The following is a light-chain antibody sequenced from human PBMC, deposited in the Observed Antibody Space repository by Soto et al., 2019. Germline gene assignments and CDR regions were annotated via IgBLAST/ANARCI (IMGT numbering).Light chain of an antibody. Sequence: QSALIQPPSVSGSPGRLVTISCTGTSSDVGGYNYVSWYQQHPGKAPKLLIYDVSNRPSGVSNRFSGSKSDNTASLTISGLQPEDEADYYCSSYTTSNTRQIVFGTGTKVTVL. V-gene: IGLV2-14*01. CDR3: SSYTTSNTRQIV. CDR1: SSDVGGYNY. J-gene: IGLJ1*01. CDR2: DVS.